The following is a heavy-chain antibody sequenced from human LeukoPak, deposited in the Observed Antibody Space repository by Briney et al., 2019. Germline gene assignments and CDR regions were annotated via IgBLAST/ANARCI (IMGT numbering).Heavy chain of an antibody. V-gene: IGHV4-61*01. Sequence: SETLSLTCTVSGGSVSSGSYYWGWIRQPPGKGLEWIGYIYYTGSPNYNPSLKSRVTISVDTSYNQFSLKLRSVTAADTAVYYCARVYSSNWPRPYYYFYSMDVWGKGTTVTVSS. J-gene: IGHJ6*03. D-gene: IGHD6-13*01. CDR1: GGSVSSGSYY. CDR3: ARVYSSNWPRPYYYFYSMDV. CDR2: IYYTGSP.